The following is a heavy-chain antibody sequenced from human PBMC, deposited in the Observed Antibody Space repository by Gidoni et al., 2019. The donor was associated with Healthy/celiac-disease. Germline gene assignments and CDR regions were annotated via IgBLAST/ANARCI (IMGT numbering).Heavy chain of an antibody. CDR3: VRVLLGGDQAFDY. Sequence: EVQLVESGGGLVKPGGSLRLACAASGFTFSSYSMNWVRQAPGKGLECVSSISISSSYIYYADSVKGRFTLSRDTATNSLSLQMNCLRADDTAVYYCVRVLLGGDQAFDYWGQGTLVTVSS. J-gene: IGHJ4*02. CDR2: ISISSSYI. D-gene: IGHD4-17*01. CDR1: GFTFSSYS. V-gene: IGHV3-21*01.